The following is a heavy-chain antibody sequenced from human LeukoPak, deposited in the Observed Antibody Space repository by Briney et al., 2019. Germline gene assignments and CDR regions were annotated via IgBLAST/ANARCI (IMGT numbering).Heavy chain of an antibody. D-gene: IGHD4-23*01. J-gene: IGHJ4*02. CDR3: ARDLGDGGNYAFAY. V-gene: IGHV4-34*01. Sequence: PSETLSLTCAVYGGSFSGYYWSWLRQPPGKGLEWMGEINHSGSTNYNPSLKSRVTISVDTSKNQFSLKLSSVTAADTAVYYCARDLGDGGNYAFAYWGQGTLVTVSS. CDR2: INHSGST. CDR1: GGSFSGYY.